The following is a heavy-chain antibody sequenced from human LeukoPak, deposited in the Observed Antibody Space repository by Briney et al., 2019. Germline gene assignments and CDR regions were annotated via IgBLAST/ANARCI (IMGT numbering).Heavy chain of an antibody. D-gene: IGHD1-14*01. Sequence: PGRSLRLSCAASGFTFSSYAMHWVRQAPGKGLVWVAVISYDGSNKYYADSVKGRFTISRDNSKNTLYLQMNSLRAEDTAVYYCARDLYKREGTFDYWGQGTLVTVSS. CDR3: ARDLYKREGTFDY. V-gene: IGHV3-30-3*01. CDR1: GFTFSSYA. CDR2: ISYDGSNK. J-gene: IGHJ4*02.